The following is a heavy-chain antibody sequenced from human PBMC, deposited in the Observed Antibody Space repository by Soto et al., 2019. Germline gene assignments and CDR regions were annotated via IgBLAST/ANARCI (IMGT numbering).Heavy chain of an antibody. J-gene: IGHJ4*01. V-gene: IGHV3-23*01. D-gene: IGHD2-8*01. CDR3: AKLGFVLMELYYFHQ. CDR2: ISGNSGKT. CDR1: GFTFSSYA. Sequence: GGSLRLSCTASGFTFSSYAMSWVRQAPGKELEWVSTISGNSGKTNYAESVKGQFSISRDNSKNTVHLQLDSLRAEDTAAYFCAKLGFVLMELYYFHQWGHGTLVTVSS.